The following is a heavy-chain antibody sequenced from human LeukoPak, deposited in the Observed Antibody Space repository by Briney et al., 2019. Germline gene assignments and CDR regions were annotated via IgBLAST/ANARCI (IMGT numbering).Heavy chain of an antibody. CDR2: IIPIFGTA. D-gene: IGHD6-13*01. CDR1: GGTFSSYA. V-gene: IGHV1-69*05. Sequence: SVKVSCKASGGTFSSYAIIWVRQAPGQGLEWMGGIIPIFGTANYAQKFQGRVTITTDESTSTAYMELSSLRSEDTAVYYCARGAAGQIYYYYYYMDVWGKGTTVTVSS. CDR3: ARGAAGQIYYYYYYMDV. J-gene: IGHJ6*03.